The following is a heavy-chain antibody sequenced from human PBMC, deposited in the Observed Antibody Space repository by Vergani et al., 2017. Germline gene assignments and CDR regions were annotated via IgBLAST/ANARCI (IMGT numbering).Heavy chain of an antibody. CDR2: ISASGAPT. D-gene: IGHD1-20*01. CDR1: GFIFSTYA. V-gene: IGHV3-23*01. J-gene: IGHJ4*01. CDR3: ARAYGRYDWFDY. Sequence: EVQLLESGGDLVQPGGSLRLSCTASGFIFSTYAMSWVRQAPRKGLGWVSGISASGAPTYYADSVKGRVTISGDNSKNTLSLQMNSLRVEDTAVYYGARAYGRYDWFDYWGQRTLVTVSS.